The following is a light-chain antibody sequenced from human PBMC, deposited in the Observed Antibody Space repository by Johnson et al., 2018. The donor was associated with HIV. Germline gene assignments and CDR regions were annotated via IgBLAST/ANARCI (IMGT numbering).Light chain of an antibody. Sequence: QSVLTQPPSVSAAPGQKVTISCSGSNSNIGNNFVSWYQQFPGTAPRLLIYENNKRPSGIPDRFSGSKSGPSATLGITGLQTGDEADYCCETWDFSVSAYVFGTGTKVTVL. J-gene: IGLJ1*01. CDR2: ENN. CDR3: ETWDFSVSAYV. V-gene: IGLV1-51*02. CDR1: NSNIGNNF.